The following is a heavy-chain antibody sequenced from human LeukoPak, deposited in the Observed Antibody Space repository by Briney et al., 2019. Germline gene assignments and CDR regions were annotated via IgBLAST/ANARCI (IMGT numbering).Heavy chain of an antibody. CDR3: AREVTVTTLWHYYYYMDV. CDR1: GGTFSSYA. J-gene: IGHJ6*03. V-gene: IGHV1-69*05. Sequence: SVKVSCKASGGTFSSYAISWVRQAPGQGLEWMGRITPIFGTANYAQKFQGRVTITTDESTSTAYMELSSLRSEDTAVYYCAREVTVTTLWHYYYYMDVWGKGTTVTVSS. D-gene: IGHD4-17*01. CDR2: ITPIFGTA.